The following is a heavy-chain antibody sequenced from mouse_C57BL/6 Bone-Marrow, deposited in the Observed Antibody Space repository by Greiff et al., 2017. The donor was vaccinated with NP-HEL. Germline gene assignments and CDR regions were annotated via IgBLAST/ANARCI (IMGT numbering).Heavy chain of an antibody. CDR2: IHPNSGST. J-gene: IGHJ2*01. D-gene: IGHD1-1*02. CDR3: ARGGNYGTFFDY. V-gene: IGHV1-64*01. Sequence: QVQLQQPGAELVKPGASVKLSCKAFCHTFTSPCTHSPKQRPGQGLEWIGMIHPNSGSTNYNEKFKSKATLTVDKSSSTAYMQLSSLTSEDSAVYYCARGGNYGTFFDYWGQGTTLTVSS. CDR1: CHTFTSPC.